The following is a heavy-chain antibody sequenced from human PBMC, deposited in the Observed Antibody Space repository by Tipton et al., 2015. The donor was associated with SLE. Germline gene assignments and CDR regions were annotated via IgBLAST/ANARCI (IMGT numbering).Heavy chain of an antibody. D-gene: IGHD1-26*01. CDR1: GFTFSDYY. J-gene: IGHJ3*01. CDR3: AREVGATDGVFDV. Sequence: SLRLSCAASGFTFSDYYMSWIRQAPGKGLEWVSYISSSSSYTNYADSVKGRFTISRDNSKNTLYLQMNSLRAEDTAVYYCAREVGATDGVFDVWGQGTMVTVSS. V-gene: IGHV3-11*05. CDR2: ISSSSSYT.